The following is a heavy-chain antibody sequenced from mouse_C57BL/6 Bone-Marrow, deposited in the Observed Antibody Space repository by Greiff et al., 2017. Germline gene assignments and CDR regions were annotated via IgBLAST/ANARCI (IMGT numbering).Heavy chain of an antibody. CDR1: GFTFSSYG. V-gene: IGHV5-6*01. Sequence: EVKVVESGGDLVKPGGSLTLSCAASGFTFSSYGMSWVRQTPDKRLEWVATISSGGSYTYYPDSVKGRFTISRDNAKNTLYLQMSSLKSEDTAMYYCARTTTVVDYAMDYWGQGTSVTVSS. CDR2: ISSGGSYT. D-gene: IGHD1-1*01. CDR3: ARTTTVVDYAMDY. J-gene: IGHJ4*01.